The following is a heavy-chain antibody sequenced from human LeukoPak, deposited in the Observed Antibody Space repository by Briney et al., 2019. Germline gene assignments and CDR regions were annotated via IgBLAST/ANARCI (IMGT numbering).Heavy chain of an antibody. J-gene: IGHJ4*02. Sequence: SETLSLTCAVSAASISNYYWSWIRQAPGKGLEWIGYISTSGSTNYNPSLKSRVSISLDTSKNRFSLNLNFVTAADTAVYYCASPRSGYRYAFDYWGQGALVTVSS. CDR3: ASPRSGYRYAFDY. CDR2: ISTSGST. V-gene: IGHV4-4*09. CDR1: AASISNYY. D-gene: IGHD3-22*01.